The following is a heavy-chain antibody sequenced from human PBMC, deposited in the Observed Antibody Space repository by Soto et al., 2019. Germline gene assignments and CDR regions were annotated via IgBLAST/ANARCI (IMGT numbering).Heavy chain of an antibody. V-gene: IGHV4-59*01. CDR2: IYYSGST. CDR3: ARVYDFWSGYYFDY. J-gene: IGHJ4*02. CDR1: GGSISSYY. D-gene: IGHD3-3*01. Sequence: KTSETLSLTCTVSGGSISSYYWSWIRQPPGKGLEWIGYIYYSGSTNYNPSLKSRVTISVDTSKNQFSLKLSSVTAADTAVYYCARVYDFWSGYYFDYWGQGTLVTVSS.